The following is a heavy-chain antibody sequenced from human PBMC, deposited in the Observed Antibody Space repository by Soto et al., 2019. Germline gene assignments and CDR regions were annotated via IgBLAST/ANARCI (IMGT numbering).Heavy chain of an antibody. J-gene: IGHJ3*02. V-gene: IGHV1-3*01. CDR1: GFTLTTYT. D-gene: IGHD3-22*01. CDR3: ARYITMNRKAFDM. CDR2: IKPGNGNT. Sequence: QVQLVQSGAEVKKPGASVKVSCKASGFTLTTYTMHWVRQAPGQRLEWMGWIKPGNGNTKYSQKFQGKVTITRDTSASTAYMDLSSLRSEVKAVYYCARYITMNRKAFDMWGQGTMVTVSS.